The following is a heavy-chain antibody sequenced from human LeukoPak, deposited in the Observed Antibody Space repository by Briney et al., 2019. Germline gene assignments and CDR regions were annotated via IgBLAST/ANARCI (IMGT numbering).Heavy chain of an antibody. CDR3: AKAQSGDYFDY. CDR2: ISWDGGST. Sequence: GGSLRLSCAASGFTFDDYAMHWVRQAPGNGLEWVSLISWDGGSTYYAGSVKGRFTISRDNSKNSLYLQMNSLRAEDTALYYCAKAQSGDYFDYWGQGTLVTVSS. CDR1: GFTFDDYA. V-gene: IGHV3-43D*03. J-gene: IGHJ4*02. D-gene: IGHD4-17*01.